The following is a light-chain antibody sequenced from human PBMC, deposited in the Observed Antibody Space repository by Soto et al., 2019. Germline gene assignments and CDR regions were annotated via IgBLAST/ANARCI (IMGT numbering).Light chain of an antibody. Sequence: DIQMTQSPSTLPASVGDRVTITCRASQTINSWLAWYQLRPGKAPRLLIYKASSLESGVPSRFSGRGSATEFTLTISSLQPDDFATYYCQQYDSIPYTFGQGTKLDIK. CDR3: QQYDSIPYT. J-gene: IGKJ2*01. CDR2: KAS. CDR1: QTINSW. V-gene: IGKV1-5*03.